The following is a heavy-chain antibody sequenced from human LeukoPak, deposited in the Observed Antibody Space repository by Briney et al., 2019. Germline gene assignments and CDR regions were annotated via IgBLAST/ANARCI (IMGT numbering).Heavy chain of an antibody. CDR1: GYTFTSYY. Sequence: ASVKVSCKASGYTFTSYYMHWVRQAPGQGLEWVGIINPSGGSTSYAQKFQGRVTMTRDTSTSTVYMELSSLRSEDTAVYYCARDPTVSGIAAAGNDYWGQGTLVTVSS. CDR2: INPSGGST. CDR3: ARDPTVSGIAAAGNDY. V-gene: IGHV1-46*01. D-gene: IGHD6-13*01. J-gene: IGHJ4*02.